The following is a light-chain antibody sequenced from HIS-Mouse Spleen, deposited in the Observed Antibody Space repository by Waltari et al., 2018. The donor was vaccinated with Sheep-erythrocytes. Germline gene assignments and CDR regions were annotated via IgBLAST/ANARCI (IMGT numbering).Light chain of an antibody. V-gene: IGLV2-14*01. Sequence: QSALTQPASVSGSPGQSITISCTGTSSDVGCYNHVSWYQQHPGKAPKLMIYEVSKRPSGVSNRFSGSKSGNTASLTISGLQAEDEADYYCSSYTSSSTVVFGGGTKLTVL. CDR3: SSYTSSSTVV. J-gene: IGLJ2*01. CDR1: SSDVGCYNH. CDR2: EVS.